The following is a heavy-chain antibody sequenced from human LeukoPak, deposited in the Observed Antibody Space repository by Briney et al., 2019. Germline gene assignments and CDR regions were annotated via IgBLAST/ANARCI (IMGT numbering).Heavy chain of an antibody. J-gene: IGHJ4*02. CDR3: ARGAIFGVVTLSPYFDY. D-gene: IGHD3-3*01. CDR1: GGSISSGGYY. CDR2: IYYSGST. V-gene: IGHV4-31*03. Sequence: SETLSLTCTVSGGSISSGGYYWSWIRQHPGKGLEWIGYIYYSGSTYYNPSLKSRVTISVDTSKNQFTLKLSSVTAADTAVYYCARGAIFGVVTLSPYFDYWGQGTLVTVSS.